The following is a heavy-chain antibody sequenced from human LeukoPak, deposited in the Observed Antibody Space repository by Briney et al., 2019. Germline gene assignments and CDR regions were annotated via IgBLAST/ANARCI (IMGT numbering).Heavy chain of an antibody. J-gene: IGHJ6*03. CDR3: ARCLRFLEWLSPDYMDV. Sequence: GASVKVSCKASGYTFTGYYMHWVRQAPGQGLEWMGWINPNSGGTNYAQKFQGRVTMTRDTSISTAYMELSRLRSDDTAVYYCARCLRFLEWLSPDYMDVWGKGTTVTVSS. CDR2: INPNSGGT. D-gene: IGHD3-3*01. V-gene: IGHV1-2*02. CDR1: GYTFTGYY.